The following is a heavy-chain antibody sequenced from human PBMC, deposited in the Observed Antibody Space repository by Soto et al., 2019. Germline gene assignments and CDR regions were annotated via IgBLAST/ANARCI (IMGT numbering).Heavy chain of an antibody. D-gene: IGHD2-2*01. CDR1: GFTFSSQW. CDR2: INQDGSEK. V-gene: IGHV3-7*01. J-gene: IGHJ4*02. Sequence: GGSLRLSCAASGFTFSSQWMDWVRQAPGKGLEWVANINQDGSEKHYVDSVKGRFTISRDNAKNSLYLQMNSLTTEDSALYYCSPALNYWGQGTLVTVSS. CDR3: SPALNY.